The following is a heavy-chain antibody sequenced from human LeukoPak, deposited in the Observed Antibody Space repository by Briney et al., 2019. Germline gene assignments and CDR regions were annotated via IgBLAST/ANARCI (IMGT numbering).Heavy chain of an antibody. V-gene: IGHV1-18*01. J-gene: IGHJ4*02. D-gene: IGHD1-26*01. CDR3: ARAKVVGATLGNY. CDR1: GYTFTSYD. Sequence: ASVKVSCKASGYTFTSYDINWVRQATGQGLEWMGWISAYNGNTNYAQKLQGRVTVTTDTSTSTAYMELRSLRSDDTAVYYCARAKVVGATLGNYWGQGTLVTVSS. CDR2: ISAYNGNT.